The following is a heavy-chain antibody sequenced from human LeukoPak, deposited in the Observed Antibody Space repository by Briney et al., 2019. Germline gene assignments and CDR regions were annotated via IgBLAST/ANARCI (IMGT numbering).Heavy chain of an antibody. J-gene: IGHJ4*02. CDR1: GFTFSSYA. D-gene: IGHD4-11*01. CDR2: IKQDGREQ. Sequence: PGGSLRLSCEASGFTFSSYAMSWVRQAPGKGLEWVANIKQDGREQNYVDSVKGRFTISRDNAKNSLYLQMNSLRAEDTAVYYCARGRLPPDYWGQGTLVTVSS. CDR3: ARGRLPPDY. V-gene: IGHV3-7*01.